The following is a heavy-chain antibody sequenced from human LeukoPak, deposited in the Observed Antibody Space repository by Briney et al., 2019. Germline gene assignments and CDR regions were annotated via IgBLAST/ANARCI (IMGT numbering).Heavy chain of an antibody. Sequence: GGSLRLSCAASGFTFDDYGMSWVCQAPGKGLEWVPGINWNGGSTGYADSVKGRFTISRDNAKNSLYLQMNSLRAEDTALYYCARDLQFGGWYSDFDYWGQGTLVTVSS. CDR3: ARDLQFGGWYSDFDY. D-gene: IGHD6-19*01. CDR2: INWNGGST. J-gene: IGHJ4*02. CDR1: GFTFDDYG. V-gene: IGHV3-20*04.